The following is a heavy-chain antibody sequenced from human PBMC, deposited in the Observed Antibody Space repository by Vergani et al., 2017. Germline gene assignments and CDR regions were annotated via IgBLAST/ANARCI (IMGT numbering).Heavy chain of an antibody. CDR2: IYYSGST. D-gene: IGHD3-16*02. J-gene: IGHJ4*02. Sequence: QVQLQESGPGLVKPSETLSLTCTVSGGSISSYYWSWIRQPPGKGLEWIGYIYYSGSTNYNPSLKSRVTISVDTSKNQFSLKLSSVTAADTAVYYCAREHDYVWGSYRSYFDYWGQGTLVTVSS. CDR3: AREHDYVWGSYRSYFDY. CDR1: GGSISSYY. V-gene: IGHV4-59*01.